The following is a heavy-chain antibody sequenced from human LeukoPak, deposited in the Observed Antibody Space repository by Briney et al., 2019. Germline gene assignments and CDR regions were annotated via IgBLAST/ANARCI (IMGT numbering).Heavy chain of an antibody. D-gene: IGHD4-17*01. Sequence: PSETLSLTCTVSGAFISTRGYFWGWIRQPPGKGLEWVSAIGGSGGGTYYADSVKGRFTFSRDNSKNTLYLQMNSLRAEDTAVYYCAKPLYGDYPGGGIDYWGQGTLVTVSS. J-gene: IGHJ4*02. V-gene: IGHV3-23*01. CDR3: AKPLYGDYPGGGIDY. CDR1: GAFISTRGYF. CDR2: IGGSGGGT.